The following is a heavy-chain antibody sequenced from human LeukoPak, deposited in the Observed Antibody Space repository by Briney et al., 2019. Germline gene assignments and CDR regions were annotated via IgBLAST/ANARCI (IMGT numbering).Heavy chain of an antibody. CDR3: ARYIVSYPHDAFDI. CDR1: GGSIINYY. CDR2: IYSSGST. D-gene: IGHD1-26*01. J-gene: IGHJ3*02. V-gene: IGHV4-59*01. Sequence: SETLSLTCTVSGGSIINYYGSWIRQPPGKGLEWIGYIYSSGSTDYNPSLKSPVTISIDTSKTQISLKLSSVTAADTAFYYCARYIVSYPHDAFDIWGQGTMVTVSS.